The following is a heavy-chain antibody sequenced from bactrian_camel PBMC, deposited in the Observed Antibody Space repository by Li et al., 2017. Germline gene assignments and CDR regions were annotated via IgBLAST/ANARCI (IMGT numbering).Heavy chain of an antibody. Sequence: HVQLVESGGGSVQAGGSLRLTCVASENYDMCMSWFRQAPGKEREGVAAIFTGGGNTEYGDSVKGRFSITRDNAKNTLYLQLNSLKTEDAAMYYCTRTQAEMEGGTWYWPLEYLNWGQGTQVTVS. CDR3: TRTQAEMEGGTWYWPLEYLN. V-gene: IGHV3S54*01. CDR1: ENYDMC. J-gene: IGHJ4*01. CDR2: IFTGGGNT. D-gene: IGHD1*01.